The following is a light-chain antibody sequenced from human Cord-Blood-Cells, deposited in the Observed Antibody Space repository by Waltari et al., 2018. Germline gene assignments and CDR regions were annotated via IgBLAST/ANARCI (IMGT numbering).Light chain of an antibody. CDR1: QSVLYSSNNKNY. CDR2: WAS. V-gene: IGKV4-1*01. Sequence: DIVMTQSPDSLAVSLGARATIQCKSSQSVLYSSNNKNYLAWYQQKTGQPPKLLIYWASTRESGVPDRFSGSGSGTDFTLTISSLQAEDVAVYYCQQYYSTPLTFGGGTKVEIK. CDR3: QQYYSTPLT. J-gene: IGKJ4*01.